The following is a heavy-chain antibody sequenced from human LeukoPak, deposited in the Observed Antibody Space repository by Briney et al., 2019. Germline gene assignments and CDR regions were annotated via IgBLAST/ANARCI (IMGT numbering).Heavy chain of an antibody. V-gene: IGHV4-34*01. CDR1: GGSFSGYY. Sequence: PSETLSLTCAVYGGSFSGYYWSWIRQPPGEGLEWIGEINHSGSTNYNPSLKSRVTISVDTSKNQFSLKLSSVTAADTAVYYCARSPGYSSSWLNAFDIWGQGTMVTVSS. D-gene: IGHD6-13*01. CDR2: INHSGST. CDR3: ARSPGYSSSWLNAFDI. J-gene: IGHJ3*02.